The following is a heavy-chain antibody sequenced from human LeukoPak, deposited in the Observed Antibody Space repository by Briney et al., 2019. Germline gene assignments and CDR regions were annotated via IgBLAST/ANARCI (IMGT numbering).Heavy chain of an antibody. Sequence: GGSLRLSCAASGFTFSSYAMSWVRQAPGKGLEWVSAISGSGGSTYYADSVKGRFSISRDSSKNTLYLQMNSLRAEDTAVYYCAREGYSSGRAAAFDYWGQGTLVTVSS. D-gene: IGHD6-19*01. CDR1: GFTFSSYA. CDR3: AREGYSSGRAAAFDY. J-gene: IGHJ4*02. V-gene: IGHV3-23*01. CDR2: ISGSGGST.